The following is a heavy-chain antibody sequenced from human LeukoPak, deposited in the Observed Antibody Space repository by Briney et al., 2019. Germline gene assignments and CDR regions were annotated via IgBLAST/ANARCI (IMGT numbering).Heavy chain of an antibody. J-gene: IGHJ5*02. CDR1: GFTISGYW. D-gene: IGHD4-23*01. CDR3: TAGDYYGGNPGWFDP. V-gene: IGHV3-74*01. CDR2: ISGDGSIT. Sequence: GGSLRLSCAASGFTISGYWMHWVRQAPGKGLVWVSRISGDGSITAYADSVKGRFTISRDNAKNTLYLQMNSLESEDTAVYYCTAGDYYGGNPGWFDPWGQGTLAIVSS.